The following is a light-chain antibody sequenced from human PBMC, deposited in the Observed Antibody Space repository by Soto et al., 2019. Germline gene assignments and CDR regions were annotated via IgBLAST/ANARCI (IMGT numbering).Light chain of an antibody. CDR3: QQYGTSEII. J-gene: IGKJ5*01. CDR2: DTS. CDR1: QSVSSY. V-gene: IGKV3-20*01. Sequence: EIVLTQSPGTLSLSPGETATLSCRASQSVSSYLAWYQQKPGQAPRLLIYDTSSRATGVPDRYSASGSGTDFTLTISRLEPEDFAVFFCQQYGTSEIIFGQGTDWRL.